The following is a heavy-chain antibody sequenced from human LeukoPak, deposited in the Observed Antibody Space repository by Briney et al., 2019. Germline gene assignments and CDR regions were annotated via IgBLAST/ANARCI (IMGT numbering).Heavy chain of an antibody. V-gene: IGHV1-18*01. Sequence: ASVKVSCKASGGTFSSYGISWVRQAPGQGLEWMGWISAYNGNTNYAQKLQGRVTMTTDTSTSTAYMELRSLRSDDTAVYYCARYDSSGYYFRSGFDYWGQGTLVTVSS. CDR3: ARYDSSGYYFRSGFDY. D-gene: IGHD3-22*01. CDR1: GGTFSSYG. CDR2: ISAYNGNT. J-gene: IGHJ4*02.